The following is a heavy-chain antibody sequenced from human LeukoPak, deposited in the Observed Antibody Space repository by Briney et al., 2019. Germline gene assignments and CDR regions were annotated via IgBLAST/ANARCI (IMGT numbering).Heavy chain of an antibody. CDR3: ARVGDYYDSSGYYPTDAFDI. V-gene: IGHV3-23*01. J-gene: IGHJ3*02. CDR1: GFTFSSYA. CDR2: ISGSGGST. D-gene: IGHD3-22*01. Sequence: GGSLRLSCAASGFTFSSYAMSWVRQAPGKGLEWVSAISGSGGSTYYADSVKGRFTISRDISKNTLYLQMNSLRAEDTAVYYCARVGDYYDSSGYYPTDAFDIWGQGTMVTVSS.